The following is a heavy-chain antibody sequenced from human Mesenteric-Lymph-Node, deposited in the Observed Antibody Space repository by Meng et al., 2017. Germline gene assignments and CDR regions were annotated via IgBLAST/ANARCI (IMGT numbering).Heavy chain of an antibody. Sequence: VRRQESGPGLGQPSGTLPPTCAVSGGSISGGTWWSWVRQPPGKGLQWIGQFHPGSGAAYNPSLETRVTISVDTSKNQFSLELTSVTAADTAVYYCAKNGAYCLESWGQGTLVTVSS. CDR2: FHPGSGA. V-gene: IGHV4-4*02. J-gene: IGHJ4*02. CDR3: AKNGAYCLES. CDR1: GGSISGGTW. D-gene: IGHD2-21*01.